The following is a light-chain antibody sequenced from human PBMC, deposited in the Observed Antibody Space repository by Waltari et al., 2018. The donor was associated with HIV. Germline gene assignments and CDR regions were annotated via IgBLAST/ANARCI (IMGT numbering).Light chain of an antibody. V-gene: IGLV2-14*03. CDR3: SSYTSGSTARV. Sequence: QSALTQPASVSGSPGQSITISCTGTSSDVGGYNYVSWYQQHPGKAPKLMIYDVSNRPSGGAKRFSGSKSGNTASLTISGLQAEDEADYYCSSYTSGSTARVFGGGTKLTVL. J-gene: IGLJ3*02. CDR2: DVS. CDR1: SSDVGGYNY.